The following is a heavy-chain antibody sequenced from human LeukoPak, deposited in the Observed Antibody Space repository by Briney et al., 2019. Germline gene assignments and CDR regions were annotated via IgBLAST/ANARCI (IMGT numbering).Heavy chain of an antibody. V-gene: IGHV3-9*01. CDR3: AKDTGFYYGSGSYYNH. CDR1: GFTFDDYA. CDR2: ISWNSGSI. Sequence: SLRLSCAASGFTFDDYAMHWVRQAPGKGLEWVSGISWNSGSIGYADSVKGRFTISRDNAKNSLYLQMNSLRAEDTALYYCAKDTGFYYGSGSYYNHWGQGTLVTVSS. J-gene: IGHJ5*02. D-gene: IGHD3-10*01.